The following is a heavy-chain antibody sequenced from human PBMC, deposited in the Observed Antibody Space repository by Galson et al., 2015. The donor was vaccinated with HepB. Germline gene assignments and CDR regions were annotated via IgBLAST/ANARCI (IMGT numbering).Heavy chain of an antibody. CDR3: SRLGDFSGYSSR. CDR2: IRTKANNYAT. D-gene: IGHD5-12*01. V-gene: IGHV3-73*01. J-gene: IGHJ4*02. CDR1: GFNFGGSA. Sequence: SLRLSCAASGFNFGGSAIHWVRQASGKGPEWVGRIRTKANNYATSYVPSLEGRFTISRDDSKNMAYLHMKSLKADDTVVYYCSRLGDFSGYSSRWGQGTQVTVSS.